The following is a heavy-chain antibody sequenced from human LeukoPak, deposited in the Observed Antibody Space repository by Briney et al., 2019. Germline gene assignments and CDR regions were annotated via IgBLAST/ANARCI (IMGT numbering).Heavy chain of an antibody. V-gene: IGHV1-24*01. CDR3: ATLGGSAYSRNFDY. CDR1: VYTLTELS. D-gene: IGHD6-13*01. CDR2: FDPEDGET. Sequence: ASVKVSCKVSVYTLTELSMHWVRQAPGKGLDGMGGFDPEDGETIYAQKFQGRVTMTEDSSTDTAYMELSSLRSETTAVYYCATLGGSAYSRNFDYWGQGTLVTVSS. J-gene: IGHJ4*02.